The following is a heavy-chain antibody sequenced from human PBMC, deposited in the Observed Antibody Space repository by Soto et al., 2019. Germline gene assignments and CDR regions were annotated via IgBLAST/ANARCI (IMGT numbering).Heavy chain of an antibody. V-gene: IGHV3-30*18. CDR3: AKDLQLVVYYYYGMDV. D-gene: IGHD6-13*01. CDR2: ISYDGSNK. CDR1: GFTFSSYG. J-gene: IGHJ6*02. Sequence: GGSLRLSCAASGFTFSSYGVHWVRQAPGKGLEWVAVISYDGSNKYYADSVKGRFTISRDNSKNTLYLQMNSLRAEDTAVYYCAKDLQLVVYYYYGMDVWGQGTTVTVSS.